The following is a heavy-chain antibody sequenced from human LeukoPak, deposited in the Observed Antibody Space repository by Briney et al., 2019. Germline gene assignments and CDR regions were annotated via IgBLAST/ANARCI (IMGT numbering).Heavy chain of an antibody. V-gene: IGHV4-59*01. Sequence: PSETLSLTCTVSGGSISSYYWSWIRQPPGKGLEWIGYIYYSGSTNYNPSLKSRVTISVDTSKNQFSLKLSSVTAADTAVYYCARVRSSGWTNYYGMDVWGQGPRSPSP. CDR3: ARVRSSGWTNYYGMDV. CDR1: GGSISSYY. D-gene: IGHD6-19*01. CDR2: IYYSGST. J-gene: IGHJ6*02.